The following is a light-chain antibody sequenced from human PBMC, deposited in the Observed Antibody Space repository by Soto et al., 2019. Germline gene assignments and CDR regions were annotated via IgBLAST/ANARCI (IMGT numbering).Light chain of an antibody. CDR1: SSDVGGYNY. CDR3: SSYTTSNTRQIV. J-gene: IGLJ1*01. V-gene: IGLV2-14*03. Sequence: QSALTQPASGSGSPGQSITISCTGTSSDVGGYNYVSWYQHHPGKAPKLMIFDVSNRPSGVSNRFSGSKSGNTASLTISGLQPEGEADYYCSSYTTSNTRQIVFGTGTKSPS. CDR2: DVS.